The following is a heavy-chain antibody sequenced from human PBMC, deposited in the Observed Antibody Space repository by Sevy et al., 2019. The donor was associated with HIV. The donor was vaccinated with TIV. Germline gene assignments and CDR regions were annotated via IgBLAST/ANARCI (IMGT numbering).Heavy chain of an antibody. CDR2: ISALNGDT. J-gene: IGHJ4*02. Sequence: ASVKVSCKASGYTFSSYRITWVRQAPGQGPEWIGWISALNGDTNYAQKLQGRVTMTADTSTSTVYMDLRSLRSDATAVYYCARAYCSGGRCYSLAYWGQGTLVTVSS. CDR1: GYTFSSYR. CDR3: ARAYCSGGRCYSLAY. V-gene: IGHV1-18*01. D-gene: IGHD2-15*01.